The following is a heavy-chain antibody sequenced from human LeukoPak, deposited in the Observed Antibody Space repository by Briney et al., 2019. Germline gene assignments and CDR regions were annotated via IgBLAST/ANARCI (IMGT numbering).Heavy chain of an antibody. Sequence: ASVKVSCKASGYAFTSYGISWVRQAPGQGLEWMGWISAYNGNTSYAQKFQGRVTMTRDMSTSTVYMELSSLRSEDTAVYYCARMTDGDWFDPWGQGTLVTVSS. D-gene: IGHD3-10*01. V-gene: IGHV1-18*01. CDR1: GYAFTSYG. J-gene: IGHJ5*02. CDR3: ARMTDGDWFDP. CDR2: ISAYNGNT.